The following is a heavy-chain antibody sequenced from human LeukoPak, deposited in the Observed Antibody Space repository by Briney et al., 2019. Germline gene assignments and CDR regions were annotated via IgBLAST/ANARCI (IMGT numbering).Heavy chain of an antibody. CDR2: IVVGSGNT. J-gene: IGHJ3*02. V-gene: IGHV1-58*01. Sequence: GASVKVSCKASGFTFTSSAVQWVRQARGQRLEWIGWIVVGSGNTNYAQKFQERVTITRDMSTSTAYMELSSLRSEDTAVYYCAAGRITIFGSNAFDIWGQGTMVTVSS. CDR1: GFTFTSSA. D-gene: IGHD3-3*01. CDR3: AAGRITIFGSNAFDI.